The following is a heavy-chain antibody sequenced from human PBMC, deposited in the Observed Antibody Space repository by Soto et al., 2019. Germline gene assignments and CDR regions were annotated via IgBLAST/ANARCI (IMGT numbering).Heavy chain of an antibody. CDR1: GFAFKSYE. Sequence: PGGSLRLSCAASGFAFKSYEMNWVRQAPGKGLEWISYISSSGTTINYAESVEGRFTISRDNAKNSLSLEMTSLRTDDAVVYYCARPDAQTRGYTYGVRTVSETRFYYYYGMDVWGQGTRVTVSS. J-gene: IGHJ6*02. CDR3: ARPDAQTRGYTYGVRTVSETRFYYYYGMDV. CDR2: ISSSGTTI. D-gene: IGHD5-18*01. V-gene: IGHV3-48*03.